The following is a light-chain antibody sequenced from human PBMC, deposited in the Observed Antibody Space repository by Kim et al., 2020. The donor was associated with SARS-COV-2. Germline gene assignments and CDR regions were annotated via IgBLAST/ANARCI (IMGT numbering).Light chain of an antibody. CDR1: QSVSSY. CDR2: GAS. V-gene: IGKV3-11*01. Sequence: EIELTQSPSTLSLSPGERATLSCRATQSVSSYLAWYQQQPGQAPRLLIHGASGRATDIPARFSGSGSGTDFTLTISSLEPEDFAVYYCPHLSNSTPVFGGATHV. J-gene: IGKJ4*01. CDR3: PHLSNSTPV.